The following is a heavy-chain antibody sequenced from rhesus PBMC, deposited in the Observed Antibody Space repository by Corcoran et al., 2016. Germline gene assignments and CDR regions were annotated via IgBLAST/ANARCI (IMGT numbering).Heavy chain of an antibody. Sequence: QVQLQESGPGLVKPSETLSLTCTVSGGSLRYSFYWNWIRPPPGKGLGWLGRIYGSGGSTSYNPSLKSRVTISKDTSKNQFSLKLSSVTAADTAVYYCARRGYYNIWTGYPYNRFDVWGPGVLVTVSS. V-gene: IGHV4-92*01. J-gene: IGHJ5-1*01. CDR2: IYGSGGST. CDR1: GGSLRYSFY. CDR3: ARRGYYNIWTGYPYNRFDV. D-gene: IGHD3-3*01.